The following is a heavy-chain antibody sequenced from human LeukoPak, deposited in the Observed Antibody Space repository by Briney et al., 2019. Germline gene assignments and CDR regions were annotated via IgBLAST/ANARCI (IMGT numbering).Heavy chain of an antibody. D-gene: IGHD3-3*01. CDR1: GYSFTSYW. CDR2: IYPGDSDT. CDR3: ARPGTYYDFWSGPVYFDY. J-gene: IGHJ4*02. V-gene: IGHV5-51*01. Sequence: GESLKISCKGSGYSFTSYWIGWVRQLPGKGPEWMGIIYPGDSDTRYSPSFQGQVTISADKSISTAYLQWSSLKASDTAMYYCARPGTYYDFWSGPVYFDYWGQGTLVTVSS.